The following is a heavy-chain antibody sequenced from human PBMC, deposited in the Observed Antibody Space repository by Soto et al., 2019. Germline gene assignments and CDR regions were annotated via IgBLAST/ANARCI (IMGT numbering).Heavy chain of an antibody. Sequence: GGSLRLSCAASGFTFSSFTVNWVRQAPGKGLECVSSISSTGDRIYYADSVKGRFTISRDNAKNSLYLQMNSLRDDDTAVYFCATTYSFAAYWGQGSLVTVS. J-gene: IGHJ4*02. CDR1: GFTFSSFT. V-gene: IGHV3-21*01. CDR3: ATTYSFAAY. CDR2: ISSTGDRI. D-gene: IGHD5-12*01.